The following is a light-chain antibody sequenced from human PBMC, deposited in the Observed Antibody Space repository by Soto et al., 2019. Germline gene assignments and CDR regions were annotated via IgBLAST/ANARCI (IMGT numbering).Light chain of an antibody. CDR3: QHPNRHPIT. Sequence: IHVTNSPSFLSASVGGRVTITCRASQGISSYLAWYQQKPGKAPHLLIHTASTLQSGAPTRFSGSGSGTEFPPTISILQHEEFAPYYCQHPNRHPITSGQGTLPELK. J-gene: IGKJ5*01. CDR2: TAS. CDR1: QGISSY. V-gene: IGKV1-9*01.